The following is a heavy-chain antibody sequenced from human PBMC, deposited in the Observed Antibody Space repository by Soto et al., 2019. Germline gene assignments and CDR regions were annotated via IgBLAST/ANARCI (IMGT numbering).Heavy chain of an antibody. CDR1: GGTFSSYA. D-gene: IGHD4-4*01. V-gene: IGHV1-69*12. CDR3: AREMSYSNLQGYRYFDL. J-gene: IGHJ2*01. Sequence: QVQLVQSGAEVKKPGSSVKVSCKASGGTFSSYAISWVRQAPGQGLEWMGGIIPIFGTANYAQKFQGRVTITADESTSTAYMELSSLRSEDTAVYYCAREMSYSNLQGYRYFDLWGRGTLVTVSS. CDR2: IIPIFGTA.